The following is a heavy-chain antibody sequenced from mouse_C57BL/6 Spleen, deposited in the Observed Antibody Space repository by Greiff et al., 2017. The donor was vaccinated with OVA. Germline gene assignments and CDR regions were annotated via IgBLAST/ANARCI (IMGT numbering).Heavy chain of an antibody. CDR1: GYAFSSSW. V-gene: IGHV1-82*01. Sequence: QVQLQQSGPELVKPGASVKISCKASGYAFSSSWMNWVKQRPGKGLEWIGRIYPGDGDTNYNGKFKGKATLTADKSSSTAYMQLSSLTSEDSAVYFCARHDYGLDDWGQGTTLTVSS. J-gene: IGHJ2*01. CDR3: ARHDYGLDD. D-gene: IGHD2-4*01. CDR2: IYPGDGDT.